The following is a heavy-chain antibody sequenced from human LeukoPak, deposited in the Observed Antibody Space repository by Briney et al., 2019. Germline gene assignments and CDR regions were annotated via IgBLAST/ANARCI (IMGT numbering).Heavy chain of an antibody. D-gene: IGHD6-19*01. J-gene: IGHJ4*02. Sequence: ASVKVSCXASGGTFSSYAISWVRQAPRQGLEWMGGIIPIFGTANYAQKFQGRVTITADESTSTAYMELSSLRSEDTAVYYCAREDHSSGWKIDYWGQGTLVTVSS. CDR3: AREDHSSGWKIDY. CDR1: GGTFSSYA. V-gene: IGHV1-69*13. CDR2: IIPIFGTA.